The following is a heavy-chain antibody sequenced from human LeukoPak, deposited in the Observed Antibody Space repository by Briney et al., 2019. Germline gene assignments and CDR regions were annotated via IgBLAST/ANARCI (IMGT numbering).Heavy chain of an antibody. Sequence: GGSLRLSCAASGFTFSSYSMSWVRQAPGKGLEWVSSISSSSSYIYYADSVKGRFTISRDNAKNSLYLQMNSLRAEDTAVYYCATCGSGDAFDIWGQGTMVTVSS. D-gene: IGHD3-10*01. J-gene: IGHJ3*02. CDR1: GFTFSSYS. CDR2: ISSSSSYI. V-gene: IGHV3-21*01. CDR3: ATCGSGDAFDI.